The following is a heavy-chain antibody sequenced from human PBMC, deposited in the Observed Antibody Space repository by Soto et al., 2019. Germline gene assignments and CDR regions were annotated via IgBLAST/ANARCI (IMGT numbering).Heavy chain of an antibody. CDR3: AILKASGWYAPIVYYYYYGMDV. CDR1: GGSVSSGSYY. D-gene: IGHD6-19*01. CDR2: IYYSGST. Sequence: SETLSLTCTVSGGSVSSGSYYWSWIRQPPGKGLEWIGYIYYSGSTNYNPSLKSRVTISVDTSKNQFSLKLSSVTAADTAVYYCAILKASGWYAPIVYYYYYGMDVWGQGTTVTVSS. V-gene: IGHV4-61*01. J-gene: IGHJ6*02.